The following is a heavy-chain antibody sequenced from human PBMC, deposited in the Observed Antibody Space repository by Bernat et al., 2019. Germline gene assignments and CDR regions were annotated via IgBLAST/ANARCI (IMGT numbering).Heavy chain of an antibody. J-gene: IGHJ4*02. V-gene: IGHV3-33*01. CDR3: SRHRGDCSTNRCFFDY. D-gene: IGHD2-2*01. Sequence: EKRGEDGGGVGQPGRARRRAGTGAGGTVSSHGMNGSRQATGKVPEWVALRWEDGSSEYYADSVKGRFTISRDNSKGTLFLQMNSLRAEDTGVYYCSRHRGDCSTNRCFFDYWGQGTPVTVSS. CDR1: GGTVSSHG. CDR2: RWEDGSSE.